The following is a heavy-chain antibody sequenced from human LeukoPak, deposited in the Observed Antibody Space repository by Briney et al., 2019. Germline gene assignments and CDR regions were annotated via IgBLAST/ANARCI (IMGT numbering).Heavy chain of an antibody. V-gene: IGHV3-30*18. CDR2: ISYDGSNK. D-gene: IGHD5-18*01. J-gene: IGHJ6*02. CDR3: AKDLAYSYGYYYYGMDV. CDR1: GFTFSSYG. Sequence: GGSLRLSCAASGFTFSSYGMHWVRQAPGKGLEWVAVISYDGSNKYYADSVEGRFTISRDNSKNTLYLQMNSLRAEDTAVYYCAKDLAYSYGYYYYGMDVWGQGTTVTVSS.